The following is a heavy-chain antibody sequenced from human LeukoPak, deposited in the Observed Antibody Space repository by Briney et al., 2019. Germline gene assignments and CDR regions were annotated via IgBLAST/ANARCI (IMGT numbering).Heavy chain of an antibody. CDR2: IKPDGSET. CDR3: ARDGGELWPLDE. CDR1: GFPFKGYW. J-gene: IGHJ4*02. D-gene: IGHD3-10*01. Sequence: SGGSLRLSCVASGFPFKGYWMTWVRQSPGKGLDWVANIKPDGSETNYLDSVKCRFTISRDNARDSLFLEMNNLRVDDTAVYYCARDGGELWPLDEWGQGILVTVSS. V-gene: IGHV3-7*01.